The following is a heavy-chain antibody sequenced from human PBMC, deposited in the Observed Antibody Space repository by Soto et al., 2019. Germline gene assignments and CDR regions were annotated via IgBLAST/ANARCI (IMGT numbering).Heavy chain of an antibody. J-gene: IGHJ3*02. Sequence: QLHLVQSGAVVKKPGASVTVSCSASGYPVTAYYMHWVRQAPGRGLEWMGGINPATGAAKYTQACLGRATNTRETSKRIVFRGLRGLASEVKGCFYSGGGGVVGVAGSAAFDMWGQGTLVTVSS. D-gene: IGHD3-3*01. CDR1: GYPVTAYY. CDR3: GGGGVVGVAGSAAFDM. CDR2: INPATGAA. V-gene: IGHV1-2*01.